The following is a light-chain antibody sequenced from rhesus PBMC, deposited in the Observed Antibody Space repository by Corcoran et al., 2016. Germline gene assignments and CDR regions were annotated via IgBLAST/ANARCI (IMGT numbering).Light chain of an antibody. V-gene: IGKV2-82*01. J-gene: IGKJ1*01. CDR3: MQALRSPWT. Sequence: DIVMTQTPLSLPVTLGEPASISCRSSQSLVYSDGKTYLDWYLQKPGQFQQLLKYLVSKRASGVPDKFRGRGSGTDFTLKISRVEAEDVWVYYCMQALRSPWTFGHGTKVEIK. CDR2: LVS. CDR1: QSLVYSDGKTY.